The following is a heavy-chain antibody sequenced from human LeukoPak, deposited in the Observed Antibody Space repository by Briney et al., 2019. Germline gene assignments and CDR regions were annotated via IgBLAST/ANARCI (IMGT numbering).Heavy chain of an antibody. D-gene: IGHD3-22*01. Sequence: ASVKVSCKASGYTFTSYGIRWVRQAPGQGLEWMGWINPNSGGTNYAQKFQGRVTMTRDTSISTAYMELSRLRSDDTAVYYCARVSVPDDSSGYYYTSFDYWGQGTLVTVSS. J-gene: IGHJ4*02. CDR1: GYTFTSYG. CDR3: ARVSVPDDSSGYYYTSFDY. CDR2: INPNSGGT. V-gene: IGHV1-2*02.